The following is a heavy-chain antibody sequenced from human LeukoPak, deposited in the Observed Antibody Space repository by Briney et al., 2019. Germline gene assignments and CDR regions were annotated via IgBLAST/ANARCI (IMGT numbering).Heavy chain of an antibody. J-gene: IGHJ4*02. CDR2: ISISGGNT. Sequence: GGSLRLSCAASGFTFSSYAMSWVRQAPGKGLEWVSAISISGGNTYHADSVKGRFTISRDNSKNTLYLQMNSLRAEDTAVYYCAKETIVVVPAAMDPPFDYWGQGTLVTVSS. CDR1: GFTFSSYA. V-gene: IGHV3-23*01. CDR3: AKETIVVVPAAMDPPFDY. D-gene: IGHD2-2*01.